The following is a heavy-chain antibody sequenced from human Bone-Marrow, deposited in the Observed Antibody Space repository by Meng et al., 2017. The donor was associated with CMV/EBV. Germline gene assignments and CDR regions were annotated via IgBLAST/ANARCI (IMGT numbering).Heavy chain of an antibody. V-gene: IGHV3-30-3*01. D-gene: IGHD6-6*01. CDR3: ARGDVLYFDY. CDR1: GFTFSSYA. CDR2: ISYDGSNK. J-gene: IGHJ4*02. Sequence: GESLKISCAASGFTFSSYAMHWVRQAPGKGLEWVAVISYDGSNKYYADSVKGPFTISRDNSKNALYLQMNSLRAEDTAVYYCARGDVLYFDYWGQGTLVTVSS.